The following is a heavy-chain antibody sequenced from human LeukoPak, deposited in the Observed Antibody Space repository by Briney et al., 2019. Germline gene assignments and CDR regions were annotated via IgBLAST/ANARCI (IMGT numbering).Heavy chain of an antibody. D-gene: IGHD3-3*01. CDR1: GGSISSSY. V-gene: IGHV4-59*01. CDR2: IYYSGST. J-gene: IGHJ5*02. CDR3: ARYNYDFWSGYSKWFDP. Sequence: PSETLSLTCTVSGGSISSSYWSWIRQPPGKGLEWIGYIYYSGSTNYNPSLTSRVTISVDTSKNQFSLKLSSVTAADTAVYYCARYNYDFWSGYSKWFDPWGQGTLVTVSS.